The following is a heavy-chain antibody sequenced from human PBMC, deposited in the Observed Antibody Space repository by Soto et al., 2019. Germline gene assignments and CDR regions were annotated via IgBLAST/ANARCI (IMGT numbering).Heavy chain of an antibody. V-gene: IGHV3-48*02. CDR3: ASRSGGMTTVTTDDFDI. CDR1: GFTFSSYS. Sequence: EVQLVESGGGLVQPGGSLRLSCAASGFTFSSYSMNWVRQAPGKGLEWVSYISSSSSTIYYADSVKGRFTISRDNAKNSLYLQMNSLRDEDTAVYYCASRSGGMTTVTTDDFDIWGQGTIVTVSS. J-gene: IGHJ3*02. CDR2: ISSSSSTI. D-gene: IGHD4-17*01.